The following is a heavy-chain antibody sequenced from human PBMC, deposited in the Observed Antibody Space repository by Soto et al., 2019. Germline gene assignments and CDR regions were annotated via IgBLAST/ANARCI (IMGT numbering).Heavy chain of an antibody. CDR3: AKKVNSGPGSQYFDY. CDR2: FRTGGDGGTT. V-gene: IGHV3-23*01. Sequence: GGSLRLSCAASGFTFSSYSMSWVRQAPGKGLEWVSGFRTGGDGGTTYYADSVKGRFTISRDNSKNTLFLQMNSLRPEDTAIYYCAKKVNSGPGSQYFDYWGQGTLVTVSS. J-gene: IGHJ4*02. D-gene: IGHD3-10*01. CDR1: GFTFSSYS.